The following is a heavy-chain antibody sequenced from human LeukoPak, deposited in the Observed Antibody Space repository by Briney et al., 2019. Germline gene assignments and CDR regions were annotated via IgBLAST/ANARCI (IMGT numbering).Heavy chain of an antibody. J-gene: IGHJ6*03. CDR1: GGSISSSSYY. V-gene: IGHV4-39*07. CDR3: ATVKVASPYYYYYYMDV. Sequence: SETLSLTCTVSGGSISSSSYYWGWIRQPPGKGLEWIGSIYYSGSTYYNPSLKSRVTISVDTSKNRFSLKLSSVTAADTAVYYCATVKVASPYYYYYYMDVWGKGTTVTISS. D-gene: IGHD3-3*02. CDR2: IYYSGST.